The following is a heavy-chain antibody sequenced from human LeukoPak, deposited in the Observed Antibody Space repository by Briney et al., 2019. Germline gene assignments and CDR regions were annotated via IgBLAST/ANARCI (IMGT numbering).Heavy chain of an antibody. CDR1: GGTFSIYA. CDR3: ARGSPYPATVTSDYYYYGMDV. J-gene: IGHJ6*02. V-gene: IGHV1-69*13. D-gene: IGHD4-17*01. CDR2: IIPIFGTA. Sequence: SVKVSCTASGGTFSIYAISWVRQAPGQGLEWMGGIIPIFGTANYAQTFQGRVTITADESTSTASMELSRLRSDDTAVYYCARGSPYPATVTSDYYYYGMDVWGQGTTVTVSS.